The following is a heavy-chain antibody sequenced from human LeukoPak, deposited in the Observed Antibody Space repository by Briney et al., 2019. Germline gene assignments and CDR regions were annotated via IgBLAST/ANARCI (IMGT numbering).Heavy chain of an antibody. CDR1: GYTFTGYY. V-gene: IGHV1-2*02. CDR3: ARELQEQWLVHFDY. CDR2: INPNSGGT. D-gene: IGHD6-19*01. Sequence: GASVKVSCKASGYTFTGYYMHWVRQAPGQGLEWMGWINPNSGGTNYAQKFQGRVTMTRDTSISTAYMELSRLRSDDTAVYYCARELQEQWLVHFDYWGQGTLVTVSS. J-gene: IGHJ4*02.